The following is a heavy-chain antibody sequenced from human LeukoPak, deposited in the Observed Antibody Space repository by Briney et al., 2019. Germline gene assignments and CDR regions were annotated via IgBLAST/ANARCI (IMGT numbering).Heavy chain of an antibody. J-gene: IGHJ5*02. V-gene: IGHV5-10-1*01. Sequence: PGEPLKISCKRSGYSFISYWITGVRQLPGKGLEWMGRIDLSDSYTSYSPPFQGHVTISADKSISTAFLEWSSLRASDTAIYYCARHYPPGNWLDPWGQGTLVTVSS. CDR2: IDLSDSYT. CDR1: GYSFISYW. CDR3: ARHYPPGNWLDP. D-gene: IGHD3-10*01.